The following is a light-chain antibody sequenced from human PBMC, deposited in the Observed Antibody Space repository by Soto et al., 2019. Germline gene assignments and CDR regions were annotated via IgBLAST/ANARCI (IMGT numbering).Light chain of an antibody. CDR1: HIVLYSSNNKNY. J-gene: IGKJ5*01. CDR3: QQYHSDPIT. Sequence: DIVMTQSPDSLAVSLVERSTINCKSSHIVLYSSNNKNYLAWYQQKPGQPPNLLIYWASTRESGVPDRFSGSGSGTNFTLTISSLQAEDVAVYYCQQYHSDPITFGQGTRLEIK. V-gene: IGKV4-1*01. CDR2: WAS.